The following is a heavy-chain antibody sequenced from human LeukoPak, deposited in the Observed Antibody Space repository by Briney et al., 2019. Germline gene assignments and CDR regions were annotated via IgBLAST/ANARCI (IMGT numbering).Heavy chain of an antibody. CDR2: IKSRTDRGAT. D-gene: IGHD6-19*01. Sequence: PGGSLRLSCAASGFTFSNLWMTWVRQAPGKGLEWVGRIKSRTDRGATDYAAPVKGRFTISRADSKNTLYLQMNSLKTEDTAVYYCSTYTSGSVSYWGQGTLVTVSS. J-gene: IGHJ4*02. V-gene: IGHV3-15*01. CDR3: STYTSGSVSY. CDR1: GFTFSNLW.